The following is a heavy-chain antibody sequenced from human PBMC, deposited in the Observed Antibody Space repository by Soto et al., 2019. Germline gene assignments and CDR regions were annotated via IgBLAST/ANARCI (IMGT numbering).Heavy chain of an antibody. V-gene: IGHV4-30-4*08. CDR1: GGSISSSSYY. CDR2: IYYSGST. CDR3: ARLVWGLVSY. J-gene: IGHJ4*02. Sequence: SETLSLTCTVSGGSISSSSYYWGWIRQPPGKGLEWIGYIYYSGSTYYNPSLKSRVTISVDTSKNQFSLKLSSVTAADTAVYCCARLVWGLVSYWGQGTLVTVSS. D-gene: IGHD3-16*01.